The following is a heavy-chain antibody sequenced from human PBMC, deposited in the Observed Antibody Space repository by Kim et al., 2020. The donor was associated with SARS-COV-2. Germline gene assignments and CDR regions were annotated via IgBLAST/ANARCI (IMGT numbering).Heavy chain of an antibody. D-gene: IGHD6-25*01. CDR3: AKAGRGYNAFEF. CDR2: ISPGGDSI. Sequence: GGSLRRSCAASGFTFSDSYMNWIRQAPGKGLEWVSFISPGGDSIFYSDSVKGRFTISRDNAKNSLYLQMNSLRVEDSAIYYCAKAGRGYNAFEFWGQGTL. CDR1: GFTFSDSY. J-gene: IGHJ4*02. V-gene: IGHV3-11*01.